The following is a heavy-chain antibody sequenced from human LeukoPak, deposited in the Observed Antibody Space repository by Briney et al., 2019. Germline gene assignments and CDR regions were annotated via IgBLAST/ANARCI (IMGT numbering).Heavy chain of an antibody. CDR2: IKQDGSEK. J-gene: IGHJ3*01. Sequence: GGSLRPSCAASGFTFSNYWMYWVRQAPGKGLEWVANIKQDGSEKFYADSVKGRFTISRDNAKSSLYLQMNSLRAEDTAVYYCARGPYDVWGQGAMVTVS. CDR3: ARGPYDV. CDR1: GFTFSNYW. V-gene: IGHV3-7*01.